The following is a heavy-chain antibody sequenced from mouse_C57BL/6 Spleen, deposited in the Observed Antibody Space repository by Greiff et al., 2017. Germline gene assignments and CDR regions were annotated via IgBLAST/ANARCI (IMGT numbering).Heavy chain of an antibody. CDR3: ARGATVVSYWYFDV. J-gene: IGHJ1*03. CDR1: GYTFTSYW. CDR2: IDPSDSYT. V-gene: IGHV1-59*01. Sequence: QVQLQQPGAELVRPGTSVKLSCKASGYTFTSYWMHWVKQRPGQGLEWIGVIDPSDSYTNYNQKFKGKATLTVDTSSSTAYMQLSSRTSEDSAVYYCARGATVVSYWYFDVWGTGTTVTVSS. D-gene: IGHD1-1*01.